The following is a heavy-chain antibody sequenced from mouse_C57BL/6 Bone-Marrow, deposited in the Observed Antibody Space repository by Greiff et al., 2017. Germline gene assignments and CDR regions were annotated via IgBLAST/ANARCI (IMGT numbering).Heavy chain of an antibody. CDR2: INPYNGGT. V-gene: IGHV1-19*01. J-gene: IGHJ3*01. Sequence: EVQLQQSGPVLVKPGASVKMSCKASGYTFTDYYMNWVKQSHGKSLEWIGVINPYNGGTSYNQKFKGKATLTVDKSSSTAYMELNSLTSEDSAVYYCAREGEYACCAYWGQGTLVTVSA. D-gene: IGHD2-13*01. CDR1: GYTFTDYY. CDR3: AREGEYACCAY.